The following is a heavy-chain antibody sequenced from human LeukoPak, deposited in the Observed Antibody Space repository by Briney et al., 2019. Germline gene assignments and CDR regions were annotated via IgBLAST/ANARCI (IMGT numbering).Heavy chain of an antibody. CDR2: ISAYNGNT. V-gene: IGHV1-18*01. CDR3: AINTNARRGITRYYYYYMDV. CDR1: GYTFTSYG. J-gene: IGHJ6*03. Sequence: ASVKVSCKASGYTFTSYGISWVRQAPGQGLEWMGWISAYNGNTNYAQKLQGRVTMTTDTSTSTAYMELSRLRSDDTAVYYCAINTNARRGITRYYYYYMDVWGKGTTVTVSS. D-gene: IGHD6-6*01.